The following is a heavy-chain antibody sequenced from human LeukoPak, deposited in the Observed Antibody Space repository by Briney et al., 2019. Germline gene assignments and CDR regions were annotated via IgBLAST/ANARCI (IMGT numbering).Heavy chain of an antibody. CDR3: TRENYWNLDY. V-gene: IGHV3-72*01. D-gene: IGHD1-1*01. J-gene: IGHJ4*02. Sequence: QPGGSLRLSCVVSGFSFSDFFMDWVRQAPGKGLEWIGRSRNKENNYAADDAASVKGRFTLSRDDSKDSLDLQFSSLKTEETAVYYCTRENYWNLDYWGQGTLVTVSS. CDR2: SRNKENNYAA. CDR1: GFSFSDFF.